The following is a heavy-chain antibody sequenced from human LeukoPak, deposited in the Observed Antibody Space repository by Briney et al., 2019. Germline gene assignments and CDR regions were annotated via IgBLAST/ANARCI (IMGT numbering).Heavy chain of an antibody. D-gene: IGHD1-26*01. Sequence: GGSLRLSCAASGFTFSSYWMSWVRQAPGKGLEWVANINQDGSEKNYVDSVKGPFTISRDNAKNSLYLQMNSLRGEDTAVYYCASGIRAFDNWGQGTLVTVSA. CDR2: INQDGSEK. V-gene: IGHV3-7*01. CDR3: ASGIRAFDN. CDR1: GFTFSSYW. J-gene: IGHJ4*02.